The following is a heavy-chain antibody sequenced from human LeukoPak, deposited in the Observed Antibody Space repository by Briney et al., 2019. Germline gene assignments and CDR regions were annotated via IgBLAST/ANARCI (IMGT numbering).Heavy chain of an antibody. J-gene: IGHJ6*03. CDR2: IDHTGST. CDR1: GDSISIHY. CDR3: ARGRVSSSSWSSTYYYYFYMDV. D-gene: IGHD6-13*01. V-gene: IGHV4-59*11. Sequence: SETLSLTCSVAGDSISIHYWSWIRQPPGKGLEWIGYIDHTGSTNYNPSLNSRVPISRDTSKNHFSLELSSVTAADTAVYFCARGRVSSSSWSSTYYYYFYMDVWGKGTTVTVSS.